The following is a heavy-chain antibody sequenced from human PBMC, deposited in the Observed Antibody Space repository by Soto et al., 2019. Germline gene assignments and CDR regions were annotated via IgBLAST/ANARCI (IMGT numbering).Heavy chain of an antibody. CDR3: ARRRDVWYAFDT. J-gene: IGHJ3*02. V-gene: IGHV3-64*01. CDR2: ISSDGGNT. Sequence: EVQLVESGGDLVQPGGSLRLSCAASGFTFSSSAMHWVRQAPGKGLEYVSSISSDGGNTYYANSVKGRFTISRDNSKNILYPQMGSMRAEDMAVYYCARRRDVWYAFDTWGQGTMVTVSS. CDR1: GFTFSSSA. D-gene: IGHD2-21*01.